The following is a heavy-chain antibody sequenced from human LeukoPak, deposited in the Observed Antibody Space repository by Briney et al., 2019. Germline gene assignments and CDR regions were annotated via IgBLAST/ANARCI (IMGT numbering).Heavy chain of an antibody. Sequence: GASVKVSCKASGYTFTGYYMHWVRQAAGQGLEWMGWINPNSGGTSYAQKFQGRVTMTRDTSVTTAYMELSRLRSDDTAVYYCARYSGYDEPFEYWGQGTLVTVSS. D-gene: IGHD5-12*01. V-gene: IGHV1-2*02. CDR2: INPNSGGT. CDR3: ARYSGYDEPFEY. CDR1: GYTFTGYY. J-gene: IGHJ4*02.